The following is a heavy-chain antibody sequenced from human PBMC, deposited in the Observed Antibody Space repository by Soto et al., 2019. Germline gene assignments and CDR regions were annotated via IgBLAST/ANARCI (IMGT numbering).Heavy chain of an antibody. CDR1: GFTFSSYG. CDR3: ARVVDYDDPYYYYVMDV. Sequence: PGGSLRLSCAASGFTFSSYGMNWVRQAPGKGLEWISSISSSSSYIYYADSVKGRFTISRDNAKNSLYLQMNSLRVEDTAVYYCARVVDYDDPYYYYVMDVWGQGTTVTVSS. D-gene: IGHD3-22*01. J-gene: IGHJ6*02. CDR2: ISSSSSYI. V-gene: IGHV3-21*01.